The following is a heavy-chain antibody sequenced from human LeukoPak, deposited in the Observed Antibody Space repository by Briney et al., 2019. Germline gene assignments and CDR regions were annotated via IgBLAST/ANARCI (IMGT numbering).Heavy chain of an antibody. D-gene: IGHD3-10*01. V-gene: IGHV4-34*01. CDR1: GGPFSGYF. J-gene: IGHJ4*02. Sequence: SETLSLTCAASGGPFSGYFWSWIRQSSGKGLEWIGEIHNSGTTNYNPSLNSRVTISEDTSKNQFYLNLSSVTAADTAVYYCARRYYYNLGSFPFDFWGQGTLVTVSS. CDR2: IHNSGTT. CDR3: ARRYYYNLGSFPFDF.